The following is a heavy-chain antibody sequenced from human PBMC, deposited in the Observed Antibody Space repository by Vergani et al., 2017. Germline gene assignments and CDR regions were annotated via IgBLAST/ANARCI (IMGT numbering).Heavy chain of an antibody. CDR2: LCPSGST. Sequence: QVQMQESGPGLVKTSETLSLTCSASGAPISYWCWSWLRQPAGKGLEWIGRLCPSGSTNYKPSLKSRVTMSIDTSKNQFSLRLSSVTAADTAVYYCARFPRGNYNGRDAFDIWGQGTMVTVSS. CDR1: GAPISYWC. D-gene: IGHD1-7*01. J-gene: IGHJ3*02. CDR3: ARFPRGNYNGRDAFDI. V-gene: IGHV4-4*07.